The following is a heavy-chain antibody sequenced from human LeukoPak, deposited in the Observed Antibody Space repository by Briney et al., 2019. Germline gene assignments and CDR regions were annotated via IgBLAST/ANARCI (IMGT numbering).Heavy chain of an antibody. J-gene: IGHJ4*02. CDR2: ISGSGGST. Sequence: GGSLRLSCAASGFTFSSYAMSWVRQAPGKGLEWVSAISGSGGSTYYADSVQGRFTISRDNSRDTLYLQMNSLRAEDTAVYYCAKGYYDYVWGSYYFDYWGQGTLVTVSS. V-gene: IGHV3-23*01. CDR3: AKGYYDYVWGSYYFDY. D-gene: IGHD3-16*01. CDR1: GFTFSSYA.